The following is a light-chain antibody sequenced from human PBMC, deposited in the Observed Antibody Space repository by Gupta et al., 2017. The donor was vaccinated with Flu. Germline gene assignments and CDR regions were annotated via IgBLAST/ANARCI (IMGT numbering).Light chain of an antibody. CDR3: MQATRWLWT. Sequence: VTRGQPATNSYRSSQGLIHCDRKTYLNWYQQRPGQSPRRLIYKVSSRDSGVPDRFSGSGSGTDFTLKISRVEAEDVGVYYCMQATRWLWTFGQGTKLEMK. V-gene: IGKV2-30*02. J-gene: IGKJ2*02. CDR2: KVS. CDR1: QGLIHCDRKTY.